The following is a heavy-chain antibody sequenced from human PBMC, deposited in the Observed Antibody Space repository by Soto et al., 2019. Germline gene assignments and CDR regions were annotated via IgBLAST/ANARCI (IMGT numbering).Heavy chain of an antibody. J-gene: IGHJ6*03. D-gene: IGHD2-2*01. Sequence: QVQLVQSGAEVKKPGSSVKVSCKASGGTFSSYTISWVRQAPGQGLEWMGRIIPILGIANYAQKFQGRVTITADKSTSTAYMELSSLRSEDTAVYYCAASYCSSPSCYPYYYYYMDVWGKGTTVTVSS. CDR2: IIPILGIA. CDR3: AASYCSSPSCYPYYYYYMDV. V-gene: IGHV1-69*02. CDR1: GGTFSSYT.